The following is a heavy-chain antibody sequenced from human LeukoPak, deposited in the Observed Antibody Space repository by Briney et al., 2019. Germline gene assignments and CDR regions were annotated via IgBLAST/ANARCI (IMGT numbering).Heavy chain of an antibody. CDR2: ISGSGGST. D-gene: IGHD2/OR15-2a*01. CDR3: ARGGLSIMGY. V-gene: IGHV3-23*01. J-gene: IGHJ4*02. Sequence: GGSLRLSCAASGFTFSSYAMSWVRQAPGKGLEWVSAISGSGGSTYYADSVKGRFTISRDNARNSLYLQMNSLRAEDTAVYFCARGGLSIMGYWGQGTLVTVSS. CDR1: GFTFSSYA.